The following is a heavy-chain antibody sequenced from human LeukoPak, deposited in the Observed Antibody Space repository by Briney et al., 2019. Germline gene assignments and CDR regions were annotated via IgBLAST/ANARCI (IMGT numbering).Heavy chain of an antibody. V-gene: IGHV3-9*01. J-gene: IGHJ4*02. CDR2: ISWNSGSI. CDR3: AKGKDYYGPIDY. CDR1: GFTFDDYA. D-gene: IGHD3-10*01. Sequence: GGSLRLSCAASGFTFDDYAMHWVRQAPGKGLEWVSGISWNSGSIGYADSVKGRFTISRDNAKNSLYLQMNSLRAGDTALYYCAKGKDYYGPIDYWGQGTLVTVSS.